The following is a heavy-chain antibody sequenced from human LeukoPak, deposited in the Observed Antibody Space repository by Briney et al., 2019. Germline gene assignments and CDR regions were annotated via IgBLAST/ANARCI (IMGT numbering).Heavy chain of an antibody. J-gene: IGHJ5*02. D-gene: IGHD2-21*02. CDR3: ARHACGGDCYPSPWRASFDP. CDR2: ISSSGSTI. CDR1: GFTFSSYW. V-gene: IGHV3-48*04. Sequence: PGGSLRLSCAVSGFTFSSYWMSWVRQAPGKGLEWVSYISSSGSTIYYADSVKGRFTISRDNAKNSLYLQMNSLRAEDTAVYYCARHACGGDCYPSPWRASFDPWGQGTLVTVSS.